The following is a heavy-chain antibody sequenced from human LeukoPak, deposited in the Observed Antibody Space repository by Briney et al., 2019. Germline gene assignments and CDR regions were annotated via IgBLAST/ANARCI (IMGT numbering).Heavy chain of an antibody. CDR2: INSDGSST. CDR1: GFSFSNRW. D-gene: IGHD3-10*01. Sequence: GGSLRLSCAASGFSFSNRWMHWVRQAPGKGLVWVSRINSDGSSTSYADSVKGRFTISRDNAKNTLYLQMSSLRAEDTAVYYCAGVIFPRITMVRGVNNFDYWGQGTLVTVSS. CDR3: AGVIFPRITMVRGVNNFDY. J-gene: IGHJ4*02. V-gene: IGHV3-74*01.